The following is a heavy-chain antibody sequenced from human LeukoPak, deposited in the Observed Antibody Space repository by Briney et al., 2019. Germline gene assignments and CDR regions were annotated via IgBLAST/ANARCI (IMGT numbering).Heavy chain of an antibody. D-gene: IGHD6-19*01. J-gene: IGHJ3*02. Sequence: ASVKVSCKASGYTFTGYYMHWVRQAPGQGLEWMGWINPNSGGINYAQKFQGRVTMTRDTSISTAYMELSRLRSDDTAVYYCARVLGDSSGWYEGSAFDIWGQGTMVNFSS. CDR3: ARVLGDSSGWYEGSAFDI. V-gene: IGHV1-2*02. CDR2: INPNSGGI. CDR1: GYTFTGYY.